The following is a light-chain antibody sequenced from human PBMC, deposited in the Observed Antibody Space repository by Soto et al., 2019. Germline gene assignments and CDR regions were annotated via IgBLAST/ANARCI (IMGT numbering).Light chain of an antibody. V-gene: IGLV2-11*01. CDR1: SSDVGDYDY. CDR3: CSYAGSFTRV. Sequence: QSALTQPRSVSGSPGQSVTISCTGTSSDVGDYDYVSWYQQHPGKVPKLIIYDVNKRPSGVPDRFSASKSGNTASLSISGXXXXXXXDYYCCSYAGSFTRVFGTGTKLTV. CDR2: DVN. J-gene: IGLJ1*01.